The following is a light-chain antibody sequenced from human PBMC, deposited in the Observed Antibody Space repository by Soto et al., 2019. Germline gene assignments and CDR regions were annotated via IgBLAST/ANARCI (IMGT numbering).Light chain of an antibody. CDR3: QQSYSTPFT. CDR2: AAS. CDR1: QSISSY. Sequence: DIQMTQSPASLSASVGDRVTIPCRASQSISSYLNWYQQKPGKAPKFLIYAASSLQSGVPSRFSGSGSGTDVTLTISSLQPEDFATYYCQQSYSTPFTFGQGTRLEIK. J-gene: IGKJ5*01. V-gene: IGKV1-39*01.